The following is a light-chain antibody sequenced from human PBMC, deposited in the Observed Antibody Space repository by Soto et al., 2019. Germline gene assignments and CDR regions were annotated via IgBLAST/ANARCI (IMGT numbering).Light chain of an antibody. V-gene: IGLV1-44*01. CDR1: SSNIGSNT. J-gene: IGLJ2*01. CDR3: AAWDDSLNVV. CDR2: SNN. Sequence: QPVLTQPPSASGTPGQRVTISCSGSSSNIGSNTVNWYQQLPGTAPKLLIYSNNQRPSGVPDRFSGSKSGTSASLAISGLQSADEADYYCAAWDDSLNVVFGGGTKLTVL.